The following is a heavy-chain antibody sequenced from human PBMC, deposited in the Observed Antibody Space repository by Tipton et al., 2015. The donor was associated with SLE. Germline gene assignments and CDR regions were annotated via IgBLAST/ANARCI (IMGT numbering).Heavy chain of an antibody. CDR3: ANLLGPYEFPLPFDH. CDR2: ISSAGNAI. CDR1: GFTFSNYE. Sequence: GSLRLSCATSGFTFSNYEMNWVRQAPGKGLEWISYISSAGNAIYYADSVRGRFTISRDNARNSVFLQMSSLRGEDAALYYCANLLGPYEFPLPFDHWGQGTLVTVSS. J-gene: IGHJ4*02. D-gene: IGHD5-12*01. V-gene: IGHV3-48*03.